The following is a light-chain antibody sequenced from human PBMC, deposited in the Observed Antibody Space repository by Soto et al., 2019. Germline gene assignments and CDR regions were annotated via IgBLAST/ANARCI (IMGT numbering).Light chain of an antibody. Sequence: DIQMTQSPSSLSASLLDRVTIPCRASQSIDTYLDWYQQKPGKAPKLLIYAASSLQSGVPSRFSGSGSGTDFTLTISNLQPEDFATYFCQQSYSTPLTFGGGTKVDIK. CDR3: QQSYSTPLT. J-gene: IGKJ4*01. V-gene: IGKV1-39*01. CDR1: QSIDTY. CDR2: AAS.